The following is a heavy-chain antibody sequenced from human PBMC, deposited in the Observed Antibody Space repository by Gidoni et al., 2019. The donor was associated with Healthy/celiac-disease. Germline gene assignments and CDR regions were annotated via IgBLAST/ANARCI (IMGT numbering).Heavy chain of an antibody. CDR2: IYSGGST. D-gene: IGHD1-20*01. J-gene: IGHJ6*02. CDR1: GFTVSSNY. CDR3: AREVSSYYYGMDV. V-gene: IGHV3-53*01. Sequence: EVQLVESGGGLIQPGGSLRLSCAASGFTVSSNYMSWVRQAPGKGLEWVSVIYSGGSTYYADSVKGRFTISRDNSKNTLYLQMNSLRAEDTAGYYCAREVSSYYYGMDVWGQGTTVTVSS.